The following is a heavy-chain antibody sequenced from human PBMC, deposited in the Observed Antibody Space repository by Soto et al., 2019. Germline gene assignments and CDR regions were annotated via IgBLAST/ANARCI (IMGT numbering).Heavy chain of an antibody. Sequence: RSGGSLRLSCAASGFTFTDHYMDWVRQAPGKGLEWVGRVKNKAKSYTTEYATSLKSRFVISRDDSKNSLYLQMNSLKTEDTAVYYCARELDGIDVWGQGTTVTVSS. CDR3: ARELDGIDV. CDR2: VKNKAKSYTT. V-gene: IGHV3-72*01. J-gene: IGHJ6*02. CDR1: GFTFTDHY.